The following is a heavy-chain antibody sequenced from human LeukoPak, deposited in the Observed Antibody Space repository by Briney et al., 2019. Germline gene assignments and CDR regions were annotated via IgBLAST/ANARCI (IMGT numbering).Heavy chain of an antibody. Sequence: SQTLSLTCAISGDSVSSNSAAWNWIRQSPSRGLEWLGRTYYRSKWYNDYAVSVKSRITINPDTSKNQFSLQLNSVTPEDTAVYYCARDSGQQLVVGDWFDPWGQGTLVTVSS. V-gene: IGHV6-1*01. CDR3: ARDSGQQLVVGDWFDP. J-gene: IGHJ5*02. CDR2: TYYRSKWYN. D-gene: IGHD6-13*01. CDR1: GDSVSSNSAA.